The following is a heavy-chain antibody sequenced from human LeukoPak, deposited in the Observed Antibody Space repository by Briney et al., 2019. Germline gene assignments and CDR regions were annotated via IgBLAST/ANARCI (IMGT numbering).Heavy chain of an antibody. CDR1: GGTFSSYA. CDR2: IIPIFGTA. J-gene: IGHJ3*02. CDR3: ARDLPFDGSGTYFPFDI. D-gene: IGHD3-10*01. Sequence: SVTVSCKASGGTFSSYAISRVRQAPGQGLEWMGGIIPIFGTANYAQKFQGRVTITADKSTSTAYMELSSLRSEDTAVYYCARDLPFDGSGTYFPFDIWGQGTMVTVSS. V-gene: IGHV1-69*06.